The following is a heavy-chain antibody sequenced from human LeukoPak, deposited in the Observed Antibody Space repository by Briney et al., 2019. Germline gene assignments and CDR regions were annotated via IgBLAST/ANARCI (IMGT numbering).Heavy chain of an antibody. D-gene: IGHD3-10*01. CDR1: GGSFSGYY. J-gene: IGHJ4*02. CDR2: INHSGST. V-gene: IGHV4-34*01. CDR3: ARGITSDY. Sequence: SPSETLSLTCSVYGGSFSGYYWSWIRQPPGKGLEWIGEINHSGSTNYNPSLKSRVTISVDTSKNQFPLRLSSVTAADTAVYYCARGITSDYWGQGTLVTVSS.